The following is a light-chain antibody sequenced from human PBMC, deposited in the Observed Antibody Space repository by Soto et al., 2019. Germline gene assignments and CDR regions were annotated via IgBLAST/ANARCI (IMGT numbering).Light chain of an antibody. Sequence: QAVVTQPPSVSGAPGQRVTISCTWSSSNIGAGYDVHWYQQLPGTAPKLLIYGNSNRPSGVPDRFSGSKSGTSASLAITGLQAEDEADYYCQSYGSSLSGVVFGGGTKLTVL. CDR2: GNS. V-gene: IGLV1-40*01. J-gene: IGLJ2*01. CDR3: QSYGSSLSGVV. CDR1: SSNIGAGYD.